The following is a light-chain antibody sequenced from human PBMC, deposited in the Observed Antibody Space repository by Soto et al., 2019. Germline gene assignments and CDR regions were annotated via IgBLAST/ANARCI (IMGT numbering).Light chain of an antibody. CDR1: QSVRSYY. J-gene: IGKJ4*01. Sequence: EIVFTQSPATLSFSPGDRATLSCRASQSVRSYYFAWYQQKPGQAPRVIIFGVSTRATAIPDRFSGSGSGTDFTLTISRLEPEDFALYYCQQYGNSPLTLGGGTNVDIK. CDR3: QQYGNSPLT. CDR2: GVS. V-gene: IGKV3-20*01.